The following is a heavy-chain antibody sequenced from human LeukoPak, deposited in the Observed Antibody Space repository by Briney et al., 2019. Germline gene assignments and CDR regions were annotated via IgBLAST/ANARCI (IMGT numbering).Heavy chain of an antibody. CDR3: ARVRGAFVY. CDR2: IYYSGST. V-gene: IGHV4-59*01. Sequence: SETLSLTCTVTGGSISSYYWSLIRQPPCQGLEWIGYIYYSGSTNYNPSLKSRVTISVDTSKNQFSLKLSSVTAADTAVYYCARVRGAFVYWGQGTLVTVSS. J-gene: IGHJ4*02. CDR1: GGSISSYY. D-gene: IGHD2/OR15-2a*01.